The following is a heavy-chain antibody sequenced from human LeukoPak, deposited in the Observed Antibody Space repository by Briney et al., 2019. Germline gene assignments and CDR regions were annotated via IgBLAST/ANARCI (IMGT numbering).Heavy chain of an antibody. V-gene: IGHV4-59*01. CDR2: IYYSGST. Sequence: SETLSLTCTVSGGSISSYYWSWIRQPPGKGLEWIGYIYYSGSTNYNPSLKSRVTISVDTSKNQFSLKLSSVTAADTAVYYCARLNYGDYSGAFDIWGQGTIITVSS. J-gene: IGHJ3*02. D-gene: IGHD4-17*01. CDR1: GGSISSYY. CDR3: ARLNYGDYSGAFDI.